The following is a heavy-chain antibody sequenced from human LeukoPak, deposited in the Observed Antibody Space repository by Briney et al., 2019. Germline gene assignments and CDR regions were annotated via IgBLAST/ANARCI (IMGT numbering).Heavy chain of an antibody. CDR2: ISSGRST. V-gene: IGHV3-53*01. CDR1: GFTFSSNY. Sequence: PGGSLRPSCAASGFTFSSNYMSWVRQAPGKGLEWVSVISSGRSTYYSDSVKGRFTISRDNSKNTLYLQMNSLRAEDTAVYYCARVYYGSGSLYYYYYYMDVWGKGTTVTISS. D-gene: IGHD3-10*01. J-gene: IGHJ6*03. CDR3: ARVYYGSGSLYYYYYYMDV.